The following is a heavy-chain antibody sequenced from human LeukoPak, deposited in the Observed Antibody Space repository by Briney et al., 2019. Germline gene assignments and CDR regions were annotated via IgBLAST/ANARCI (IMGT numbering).Heavy chain of an antibody. CDR2: IYYSGRT. D-gene: IGHD3-10*01. J-gene: IGHJ5*02. V-gene: IGHV4-59*01. Sequence: PSETPSLTCTVSGGSLSSYSWSWSRQPPGKGLEWIGYIYYSGRTIYNPSLKSRVTMSLDTSKNQFSLKLSSVTAADTAVYYCASDYGSGSYRFERWGQGTLVSVSS. CDR3: ASDYGSGSYRFER. CDR1: GGSLSSYS.